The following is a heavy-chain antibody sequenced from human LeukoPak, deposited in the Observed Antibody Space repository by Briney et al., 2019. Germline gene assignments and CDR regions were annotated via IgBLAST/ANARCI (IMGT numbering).Heavy chain of an antibody. Sequence: ASVKVSCKASGYTFTGYYMHWVRQAPGQGLEWMGWINPTSGGTNYAQKFQGRVTMTRDTSISTAHMELSRLRSDDTAVYYCARVDFEVPAAITYFDYWGQGTLVTVSS. CDR2: INPTSGGT. CDR1: GYTFTGYY. D-gene: IGHD2-2*02. J-gene: IGHJ4*02. V-gene: IGHV1-2*02. CDR3: ARVDFEVPAAITYFDY.